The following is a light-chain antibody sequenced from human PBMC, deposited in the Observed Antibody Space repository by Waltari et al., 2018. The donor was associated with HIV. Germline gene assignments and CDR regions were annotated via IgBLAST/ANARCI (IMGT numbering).Light chain of an antibody. Sequence: EIVSTQSPGTLSLSPGERATLSCRASQTITRDCLAWYQQKPGQAPRLLIYGAASRATGIPDRISGSGSGTDFTLTISRLEPEDSAVYYCQQYGRSPWTFGQGTQVQI. V-gene: IGKV3-20*01. CDR3: QQYGRSPWT. CDR2: GAA. J-gene: IGKJ1*01. CDR1: QTITRDC.